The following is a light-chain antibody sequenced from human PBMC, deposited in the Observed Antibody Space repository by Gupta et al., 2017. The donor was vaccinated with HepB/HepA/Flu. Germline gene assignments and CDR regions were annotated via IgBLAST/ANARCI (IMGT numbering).Light chain of an antibody. CDR1: RSNIGTNT. V-gene: IGLV1-44*01. CDR2: SNN. Sequence: QSVLTQPPSASGTPGQRVTISCSGSRSNIGTNTVHWYQQLPGPAPKVLIDSNNRRPSGVPARFSASKSGTSASLAISGLQAEDEAYYYCASWDTSLNGWVFGGGTKLTVL. J-gene: IGLJ3*02. CDR3: ASWDTSLNGWV.